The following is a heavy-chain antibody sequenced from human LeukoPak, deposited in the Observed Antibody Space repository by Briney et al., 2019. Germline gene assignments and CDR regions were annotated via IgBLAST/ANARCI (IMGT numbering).Heavy chain of an antibody. Sequence: GGSLRLSCAASGFTFSDYYMSWIRQAPGKGLEWVSYSSSSSSYTNYADSVKGRFTISRDNAKNSLYLQMNSLRAEDTAVYYCASQGTVTGYWYFDLWGRGTLVTVSS. CDR1: GFTFSDYY. J-gene: IGHJ2*01. D-gene: IGHD4-17*01. CDR2: SSSSSSYT. CDR3: ASQGTVTGYWYFDL. V-gene: IGHV3-11*06.